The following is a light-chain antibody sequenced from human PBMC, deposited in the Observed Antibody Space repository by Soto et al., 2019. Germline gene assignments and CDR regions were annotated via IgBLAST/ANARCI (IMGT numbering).Light chain of an antibody. Sequence: QSALTQPASVSGSPGQSITISCTGTSSDVGGYNYVSWYQQHPGKAPKLMIYEVSNRPSGDSNRFSGSKSGNTASLTISGLQAEDEADYYRSSYTSSSTRVFGTGTKLTVL. V-gene: IGLV2-14*01. CDR2: EVS. CDR1: SSDVGGYNY. J-gene: IGLJ1*01. CDR3: SSYTSSSTRV.